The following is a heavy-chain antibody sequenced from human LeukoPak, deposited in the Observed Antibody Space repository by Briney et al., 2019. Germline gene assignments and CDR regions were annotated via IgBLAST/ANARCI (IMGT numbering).Heavy chain of an antibody. D-gene: IGHD6-19*01. V-gene: IGHV4-59*01. CDR1: GGSINGYY. Sequence: PSETLSLTCTVSGGSINGYYWSWIRQPPGKGLEWIGYIYYTGSTNYNPSLKSRVSMSVDPSKNQFSLRLSSVTAADTAVYYCARDLVAVAGTVWFDPWGQGTLVTVSS. J-gene: IGHJ5*02. CDR2: IYYTGST. CDR3: ARDLVAVAGTVWFDP.